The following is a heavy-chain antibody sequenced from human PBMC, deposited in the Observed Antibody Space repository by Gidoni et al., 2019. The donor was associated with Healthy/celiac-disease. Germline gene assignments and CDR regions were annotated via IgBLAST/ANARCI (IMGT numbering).Heavy chain of an antibody. V-gene: IGHV4-38-2*01. J-gene: IGHJ6*02. CDR2: IYHSGST. D-gene: IGHD6-19*01. CDR3: ARAKYSSGWYSYYYYYGMDV. Sequence: QVQLQESGPGLVKPSETLSLTCAVSGYSISSGYYWCWIRQPPGKGLEWIGSIYHSGSTYYNPSLKSRVTISVDTSKNQFSLKLSSVTAADTAVYYCARAKYSSGWYSYYYYYGMDVWGQGTTVTVSS. CDR1: GYSISSGYY.